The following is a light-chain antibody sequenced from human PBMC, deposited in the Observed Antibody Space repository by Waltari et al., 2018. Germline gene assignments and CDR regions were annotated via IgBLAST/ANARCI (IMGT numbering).Light chain of an antibody. Sequence: DIHQTKSQSSLSASGGDRITITCLTTQTVIIYLNWYQKKPGKAPKLLISAASSLQSGVPSRFSGSGSGTDFTLTISSLQPEDFATYYCQQSYSGPITFGQGTRLENK. CDR2: AAS. J-gene: IGKJ5*01. CDR3: QQSYSGPIT. V-gene: IGKV1-39*01. CDR1: QTVIIY.